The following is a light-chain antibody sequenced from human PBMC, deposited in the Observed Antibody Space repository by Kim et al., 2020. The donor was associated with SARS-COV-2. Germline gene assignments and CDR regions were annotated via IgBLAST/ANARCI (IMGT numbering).Light chain of an antibody. CDR1: NFGSES. Sequence: YELTQPPSVLVGPGKAATVTSGVNNFGSESVHWYQQKPGQAPRLVISYDTERPSGIPERFSGSTPGNKATLTISRVEAGDEADYFCQVWDRTSDRPVFGG. J-gene: IGLJ3*02. CDR2: YDT. CDR3: QVWDRTSDRPV. V-gene: IGLV3-21*04.